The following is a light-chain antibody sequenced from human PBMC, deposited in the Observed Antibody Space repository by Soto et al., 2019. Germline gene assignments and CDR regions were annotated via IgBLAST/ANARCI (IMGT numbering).Light chain of an antibody. J-gene: IGLJ1*01. CDR1: SSDVGSYNL. Sequence: QSVLTQPASVSGSPGQTITTSCTGTSSDVGSYNLVSWYQQHPGKAPKLMIYEVSKRPSGVSNRFSGSKSGNTASLTISGLQAEDEADYYCCSYAGSYVFGPGTKVTVL. CDR3: CSYAGSYV. V-gene: IGLV2-23*02. CDR2: EVS.